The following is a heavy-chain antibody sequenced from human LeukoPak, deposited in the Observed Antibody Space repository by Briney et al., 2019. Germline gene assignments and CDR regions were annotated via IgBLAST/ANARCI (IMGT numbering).Heavy chain of an antibody. Sequence: SGRTLVKPTQSLTLTCSFSGFTLSTSGVGVGWIRQPPGKALEWLALVYWDDDKRYSPSLKSRLTITKDTSKNQVVLTMTNMDPVDTATYYCAHRGDFWSGYYTEFNWFDPWGQGTLVTVSS. CDR1: GFTLSTSGVG. J-gene: IGHJ5*02. CDR2: VYWDDDK. V-gene: IGHV2-5*02. CDR3: AHRGDFWSGYYTEFNWFDP. D-gene: IGHD3-3*01.